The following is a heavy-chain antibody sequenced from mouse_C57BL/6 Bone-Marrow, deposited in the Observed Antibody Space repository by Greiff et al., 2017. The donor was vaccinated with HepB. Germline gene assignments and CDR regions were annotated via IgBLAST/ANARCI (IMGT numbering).Heavy chain of an antibody. CDR2: INPSNGGT. Sequence: QVQLQQPGTELAKPGASVKLSCKASGYTFTSYWMHWVKQRPGQGLEWIGNINPSNGGTNYNEKFKSKATLTVDKSSSTAYMQLSSLTAEDSAVYYCARSTTIVTTGFDYWGQGTTLTVSS. V-gene: IGHV1-53*01. D-gene: IGHD2-5*01. CDR3: ARSTTIVTTGFDY. J-gene: IGHJ2*01. CDR1: GYTFTSYW.